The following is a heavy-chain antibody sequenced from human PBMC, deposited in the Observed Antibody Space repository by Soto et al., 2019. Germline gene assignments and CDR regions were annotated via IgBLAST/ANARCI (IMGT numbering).Heavy chain of an antibody. Sequence: VQLLESGGTLVQPGGSLRLSCAASGFTFSSYAMSWVRQAPGKGLEWVSAISGSGVSTYYADSVRGRFTISRDNSKNTLSLQMYSLRAEDTAVYYCAKDSGASGSYFPVDYFDYWGQGTLVTVSS. CDR1: GFTFSSYA. V-gene: IGHV3-23*01. J-gene: IGHJ4*02. CDR2: ISGSGVST. D-gene: IGHD1-26*01. CDR3: AKDSGASGSYFPVDYFDY.